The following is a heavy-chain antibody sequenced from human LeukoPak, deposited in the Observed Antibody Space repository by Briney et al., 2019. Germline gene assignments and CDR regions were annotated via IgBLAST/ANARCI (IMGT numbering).Heavy chain of an antibody. V-gene: IGHV3-30*02. CDR1: GFTFSYYG. J-gene: IGHJ5*02. CDR2: IRYDGNDK. CDR3: AKGLMRDRWFGES. Sequence: GGSLRLSCAASGFTFSYYGMHWVRQAPGKGLEWVAFIRYDGNDKFYAEAVRGRFTISRDTSRNTLYLQMNRLRPEDTAVYYCAKGLMRDRWFGESWGQGTLVTVSS. D-gene: IGHD3-10*01.